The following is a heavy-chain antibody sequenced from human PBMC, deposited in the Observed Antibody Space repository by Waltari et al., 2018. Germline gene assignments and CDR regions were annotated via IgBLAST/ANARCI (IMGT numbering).Heavy chain of an antibody. J-gene: IGHJ3*02. CDR1: GASFRGYY. D-gene: IGHD3-22*01. Sequence: QVQLQQWGAGLLKPSETLSLTCAVYGASFRGYYWRWIRQPPGKGLAWIGEINHSGSTNYNPSLKSRVTISVDTSKNQFSLKLSSVTAADTAVYYCAREPSITMIVVVPDAFDIWGQGTMVTVSS. V-gene: IGHV4-34*01. CDR3: AREPSITMIVVVPDAFDI. CDR2: INHSGST.